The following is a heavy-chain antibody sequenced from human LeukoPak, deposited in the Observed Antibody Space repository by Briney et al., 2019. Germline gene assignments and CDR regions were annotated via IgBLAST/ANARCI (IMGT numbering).Heavy chain of an antibody. V-gene: IGHV3-33*01. J-gene: IGHJ4*02. D-gene: IGHD6-19*01. Sequence: GGSLRLSCAASGFTFSSYGMHWVRQAPGKGLEWVAVIWYDGSNKYYADSVKGRFTISRDNSKNTLYLHMNSLRAEDTAVYYCARDAKEVSSGWYPGYYFDYWGQGTLVTVSS. CDR1: GFTFSSYG. CDR2: IWYDGSNK. CDR3: ARDAKEVSSGWYPGYYFDY.